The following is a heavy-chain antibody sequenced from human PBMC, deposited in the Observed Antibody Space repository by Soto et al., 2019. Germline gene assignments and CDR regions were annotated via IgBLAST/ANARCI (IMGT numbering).Heavy chain of an antibody. CDR1: GDSVSSNSVV. V-gene: IGHV6-1*01. CDR3: AREDYDDRRRGFDY. CDR2: TYYRSKWYN. D-gene: IGHD4-17*01. J-gene: IGHJ4*02. Sequence: SQTLSLTCAIYGDSVSSNSVVWNWIRQSPSRGLEWLGRTYYRSKWYNDYAVSVKSRITINPDTSKNQFSLQLNSVTLEDTAVYYCAREDYDDRRRGFDYWGQGTLVTVSS.